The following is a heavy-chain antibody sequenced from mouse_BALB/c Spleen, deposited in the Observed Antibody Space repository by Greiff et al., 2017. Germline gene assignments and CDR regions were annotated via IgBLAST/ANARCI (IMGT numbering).Heavy chain of an antibody. V-gene: IGHV7-3*02. J-gene: IGHJ4*01. CDR3: ARDIWGGDEDAMDY. CDR2: IRNKANGYTT. Sequence: EVKLMESGGGLVQPGGSLRLSCATSGFTFTDYYMSWVRQPPGKALEWLGFIRNKANGYTTEYSASVKGRFTISRDNSQSILYLQMNTLRAEDSATYCCARDIWGGDEDAMDYWGQGTSVTVSS. D-gene: IGHD1-1*02. CDR1: GFTFTDYY.